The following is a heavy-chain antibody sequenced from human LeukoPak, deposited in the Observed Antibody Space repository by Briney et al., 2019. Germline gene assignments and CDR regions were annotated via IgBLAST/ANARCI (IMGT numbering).Heavy chain of an antibody. D-gene: IGHD2-15*01. CDR1: GGTFSSYA. CDR2: IIPIFGTA. V-gene: IGHV1-69*05. J-gene: IGHJ4*02. Sequence: SVKVSCKASGGTFSSYAISWVRQAPGQGLEWMGGIIPIFGTANYAQKFQGRVTITMDESTSTAYMELSSLRSEDTAVYYCARDRWNCSGGSCYLGLNDYWGQGTLVTVSS. CDR3: ARDRWNCSGGSCYLGLNDY.